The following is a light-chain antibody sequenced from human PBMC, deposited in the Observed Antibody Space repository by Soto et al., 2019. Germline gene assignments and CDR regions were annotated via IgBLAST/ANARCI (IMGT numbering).Light chain of an antibody. CDR2: VNSDGSH. V-gene: IGLV4-69*01. J-gene: IGLJ3*02. Sequence: QSVLTQSPSASASLGASVKLTCTLSSGHNSYAIAWHQQQPETGPRYLMKVNSDGSHSKGDGIPDRFSSSSSGAERYLTISSLQSEDEADYYCQTWSTDIRVFGGGTKLTVL. CDR3: QTWSTDIRV. CDR1: SGHNSYA.